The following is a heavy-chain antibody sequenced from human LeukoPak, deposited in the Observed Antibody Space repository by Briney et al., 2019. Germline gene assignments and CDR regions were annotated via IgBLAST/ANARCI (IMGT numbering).Heavy chain of an antibody. CDR2: ISSSSRDI. V-gene: IGHV3-21*04. D-gene: IGHD3-22*01. J-gene: IGHJ3*02. Sequence: GGSLRLSCAASGFTFSSYTMNWVRQAPGKGLEWVAAISSSSRDIFYADSVKGRFTISRDNTQNSLSLQMNSLRAEDTAVYYCAKDHYYDSSGYYSPPQNAFDIWGQGTMVTVSS. CDR3: AKDHYYDSSGYYSPPQNAFDI. CDR1: GFTFSSYT.